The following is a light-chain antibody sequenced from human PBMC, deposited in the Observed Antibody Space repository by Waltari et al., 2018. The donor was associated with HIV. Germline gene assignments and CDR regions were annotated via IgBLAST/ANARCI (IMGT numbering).Light chain of an antibody. V-gene: IGLV4-69*01. J-gene: IGLJ3*02. CDR2: VNSDGSH. CDR1: RGHSNYA. Sequence: QLVVTQSPSASASLGASVKLTCTLSRGHSNYAIAWHQQQPDKGPRYLMKVNSDGSHTKGDGIPARCSCSSSESERYLTMSSLQSEDEADYSWQTWGTGTRVFGGGTKLTVL. CDR3: QTWGTGTRV.